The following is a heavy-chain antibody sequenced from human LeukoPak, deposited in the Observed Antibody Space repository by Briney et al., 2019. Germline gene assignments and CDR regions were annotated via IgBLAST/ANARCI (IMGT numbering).Heavy chain of an antibody. D-gene: IGHD1-26*01. CDR2: IIPIFGTA. V-gene: IGHV1-69*05. J-gene: IGHJ4*02. Sequence: ASVKVSCKASGYTFTSYGISWVRQAPGQGLEWMGRIIPIFGTANYAQKFQGRVTITTDESTSTAYMELSSLRSEDTAVYYCARGATRLDYWGQGTLVTVSS. CDR1: GYTFTSYG. CDR3: ARGATRLDY.